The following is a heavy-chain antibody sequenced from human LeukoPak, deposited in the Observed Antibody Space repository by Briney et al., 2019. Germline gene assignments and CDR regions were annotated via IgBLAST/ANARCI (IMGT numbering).Heavy chain of an antibody. CDR3: AKDQNTVATAPFDY. Sequence: GGSLRLSCAASGFTFSSYAMSWVRQAPGKGLEWVSAINSAGSTYYGDSVRGRFTISKDNSKNVLHLQMNSLRAEDTALYYCAKDQNTVATAPFDYWGLGTLVTVSS. CDR1: GFTFSSYA. V-gene: IGHV3-23*01. J-gene: IGHJ4*02. D-gene: IGHD4-17*01. CDR2: INSAGST.